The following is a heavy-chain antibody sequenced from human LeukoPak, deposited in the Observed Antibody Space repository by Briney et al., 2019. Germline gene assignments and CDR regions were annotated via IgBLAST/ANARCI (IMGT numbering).Heavy chain of an antibody. J-gene: IGHJ4*02. CDR2: INHSGST. CDR3: ARAAHYYDSSGYHFDY. CDR1: GGSFSGYY. D-gene: IGHD3-22*01. V-gene: IGHV4-34*01. Sequence: SETLSLTCAVYGGSFSGYYWSWIRQPPGKGLEWIGEINHSGSTNYNPSLKRRVTISVDTSKNQFSLKLSSVTAADTAVYYCARAAHYYDSSGYHFDYWGQGTLVTVSS.